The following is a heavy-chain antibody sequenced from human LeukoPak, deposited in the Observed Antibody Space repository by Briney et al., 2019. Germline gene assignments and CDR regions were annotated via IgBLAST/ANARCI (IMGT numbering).Heavy chain of an antibody. V-gene: IGHV4-59*01. CDR2: IYYSGST. J-gene: IGHJ6*03. Sequence: SETLSLTCTASGGSISSYYWSWIRQPPGKGLEWIGYIYYSGSTNYNPSLKSRVTISVDTSKNQFSLKLSSVTAADTAVYYCAKGQVSEIGPSYYYYYMDVWGKGTTVTVSS. CDR1: GGSISSYY. D-gene: IGHD2-21*01. CDR3: AKGQVSEIGPSYYYYYMDV.